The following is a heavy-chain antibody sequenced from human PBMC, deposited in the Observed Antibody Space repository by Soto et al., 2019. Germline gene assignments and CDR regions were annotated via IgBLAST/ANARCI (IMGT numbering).Heavy chain of an antibody. D-gene: IGHD3-22*01. V-gene: IGHV3-23*01. J-gene: IGHJ4*02. Sequence: GGSLRLSCEVSGFTFSRYAMSWVRQAPGKGLEWVSAVTGRGESTFYADSVKGRFTISRDNSKNSLYLQMNGLRDEDTAMYYCAKVGDPTTYYFHFNYWGQGTPVTVS. CDR3: AKVGDPTTYYFHFNY. CDR2: VTGRGEST. CDR1: GFTFSRYA.